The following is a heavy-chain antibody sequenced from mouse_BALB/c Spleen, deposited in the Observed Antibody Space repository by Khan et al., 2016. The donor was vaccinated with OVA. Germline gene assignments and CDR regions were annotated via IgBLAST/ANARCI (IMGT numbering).Heavy chain of an antibody. CDR3: SRFDSSYDAMVY. Sequence: EVQLQESGPDLVKPSQSLSLTCTVTDYSITSDYSWHWIRQFPGNKLEWMGYIHYSGSTNYNPSLKSRISITRDTSKNQFFLQLNSVTTEDTATXYCSRFDSSYDAMVYWGQGTSVTVSS. D-gene: IGHD1-3*01. CDR2: IHYSGST. J-gene: IGHJ4*01. V-gene: IGHV3-1*02. CDR1: DYSITSDYS.